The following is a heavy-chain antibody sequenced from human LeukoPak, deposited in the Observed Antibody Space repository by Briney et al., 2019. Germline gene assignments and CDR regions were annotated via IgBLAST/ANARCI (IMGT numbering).Heavy chain of an antibody. CDR1: GGSFSGYY. D-gene: IGHD1-26*01. J-gene: IGHJ1*01. CDR2: INHSGST. V-gene: IGHV4-34*01. Sequence: SETLSLTCAVYGGSFSGYYWSWIRQPPGKGLEWIGEINHSGSTNYNPSLKSRVTISVDTSKNRFSLKLSSVTAADTAVYYCATSARSEYFQHWGQGTLVTVSS. CDR3: ATSARSEYFQH.